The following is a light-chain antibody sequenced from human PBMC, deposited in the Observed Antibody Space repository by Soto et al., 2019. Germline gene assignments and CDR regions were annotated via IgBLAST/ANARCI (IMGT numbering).Light chain of an antibody. CDR1: QSVSSSY. V-gene: IGKV3-20*01. CDR3: QQFGSSPIT. CDR2: GAS. Sequence: EIVLTQSPGTMSLSPGERATLSCRASQSVSSSYLTWYQQKPGQAPRLLIYGASTRATGIPDTFSGSGSGTDFTLSISRLEPEDFAVYYCQQFGSSPITFGQGTRLEMK. J-gene: IGKJ5*01.